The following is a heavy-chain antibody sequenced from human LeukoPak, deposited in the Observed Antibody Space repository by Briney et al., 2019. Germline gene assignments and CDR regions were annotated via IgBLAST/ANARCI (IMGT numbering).Heavy chain of an antibody. D-gene: IGHD3-3*01. CDR2: IYYSGST. CDR3: AREGFWSGSFDY. Sequence: SETLSLTCTVSGGSISSYYWSWIRQPPGKGLEWIGYIYYSGSTNYNPSPKSRVTISVDTSKNQFSLKLSSVTAADTAVYYCAREGFWSGSFDYWGQGTLVTVSS. V-gene: IGHV4-59*01. CDR1: GGSISSYY. J-gene: IGHJ4*02.